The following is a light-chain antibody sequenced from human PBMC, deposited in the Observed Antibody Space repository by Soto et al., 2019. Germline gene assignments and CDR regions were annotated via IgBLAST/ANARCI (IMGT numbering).Light chain of an antibody. CDR1: SSNIGSNT. CDR3: VAWDDRLNGPV. Sequence: QAVVTQPPSASGTPGQRVSISCSGSSSNIGSNTVNWYQHLPGTAPKVLIYSNGQRPSGVPDRFSGSKSGSSASLAIRGLQSEDEADYYCVAWDDRLNGPVFGGGTKLTVL. CDR2: SNG. J-gene: IGLJ2*01. V-gene: IGLV1-44*01.